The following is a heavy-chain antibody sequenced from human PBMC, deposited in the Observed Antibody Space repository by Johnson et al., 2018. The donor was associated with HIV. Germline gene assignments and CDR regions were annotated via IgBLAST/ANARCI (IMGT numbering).Heavy chain of an antibody. Sequence: VQLVASGGGVVQPGRSLRLSCAASGFTVSSNYMSWVRQAPGKGLEWVSVIYSGGSTYYADSVKGRFTISRDNSKNTPYLQMNSLRAEDTAVYYCARQLGSDAFDIWGQGTMVTVSS. V-gene: IGHV3-66*02. CDR1: GFTVSSNY. D-gene: IGHD7-27*01. CDR2: IYSGGST. CDR3: ARQLGSDAFDI. J-gene: IGHJ3*02.